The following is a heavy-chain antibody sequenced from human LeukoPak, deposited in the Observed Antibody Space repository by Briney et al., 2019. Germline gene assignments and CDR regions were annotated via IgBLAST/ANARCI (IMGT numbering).Heavy chain of an antibody. CDR2: ISAYNGNT. Sequence: ASVKVSCKASGYTFTSYGISWVRQAPGPGLEWMGWISAYNGNTNYAQKLQGRVTMTTDTSTSTAYMELRSLRSDDTAVYYCARGTDLGTPPDYFDYWGQGTLVTVSS. CDR3: ARGTDLGTPPDYFDY. J-gene: IGHJ4*02. V-gene: IGHV1-18*01. CDR1: GYTFTSYG. D-gene: IGHD1-14*01.